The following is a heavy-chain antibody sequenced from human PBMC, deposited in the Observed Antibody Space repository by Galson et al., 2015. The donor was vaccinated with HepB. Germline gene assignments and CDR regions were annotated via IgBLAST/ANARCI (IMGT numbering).Heavy chain of an antibody. V-gene: IGHV3-7*01. J-gene: IGHJ3*02. D-gene: IGHD5-12*01. CDR2: IKKDGTDK. CDR3: VRGHLRGSDQEDFDI. CDR1: GFTFSTYW. Sequence: SLRLSCAASGFTFSTYWVNWVRQAPGKGLEWVANIKKDGTDKYYVDAVKGRFTISRDNAKNSLYLQMNSLRAEDTAVYYCVRGHLRGSDQEDFDIWGQGTLVTVSS.